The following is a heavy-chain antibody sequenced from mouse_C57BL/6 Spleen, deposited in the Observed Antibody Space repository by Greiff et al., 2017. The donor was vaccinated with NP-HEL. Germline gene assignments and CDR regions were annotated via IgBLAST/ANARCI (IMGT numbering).Heavy chain of an antibody. V-gene: IGHV1-18*01. D-gene: IGHD1-1*02. CDR1: GYTFTGYN. CDR3: ASFYGGSHFDY. Sequence: VQLQQSGPELVKPGASVKIPCKASGYTFTGYNMDWVKQSHGKSLEWIGDINPNNGGTNYNQKFKGKATLTADKSSSTAYMELRRLTSEDTDVYYRASFYGGSHFDYWGQGTTLTVSS. J-gene: IGHJ2*01. CDR2: INPNNGGT.